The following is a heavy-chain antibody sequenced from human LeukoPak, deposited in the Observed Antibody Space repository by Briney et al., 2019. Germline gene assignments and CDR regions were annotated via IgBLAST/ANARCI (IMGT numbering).Heavy chain of an antibody. Sequence: GESLKISCMGSGYSFSNYWIGWVRQMPGKGLEWMGIIYPADSDTRYNPSFQGHVTISADRSASTAYLQWHSLKASDTAIYYCARGINDEYFQSWGQGTLVTVSS. CDR2: IYPADSDT. D-gene: IGHD2/OR15-2a*01. CDR3: ARGINDEYFQS. J-gene: IGHJ1*01. V-gene: IGHV5-51*01. CDR1: GYSFSNYW.